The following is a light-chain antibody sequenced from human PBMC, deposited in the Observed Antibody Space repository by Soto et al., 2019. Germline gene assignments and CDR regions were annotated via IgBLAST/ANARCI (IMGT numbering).Light chain of an antibody. V-gene: IGKV3-15*01. J-gene: IGKJ1*01. Sequence: EIVMTQSPATLSVSPGERATLSCRASQSVSSNLAWYQQKPGQAPRLLIFGASTRATGIPARFSGSGSGTEFTLTISGLQSEDFAVYYCQQYNRWPRTFGQGTKVDI. CDR3: QQYNRWPRT. CDR2: GAS. CDR1: QSVSSN.